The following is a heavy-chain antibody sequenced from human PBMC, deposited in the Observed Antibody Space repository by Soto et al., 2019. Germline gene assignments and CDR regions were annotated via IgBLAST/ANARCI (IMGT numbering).Heavy chain of an antibody. V-gene: IGHV4-59*01. Sequence: SETLSLTCTVSGGSIIIYYWSWIRQPPGEGLEWIGYIYYSGSTNYNPSLKSRVTISVDTSKNQFSLKLSSVTAADTAVYYCARVLGYCSGGSCGLVDIWGQGKMVTVSS. CDR3: ARVLGYCSGGSCGLVDI. J-gene: IGHJ3*02. CDR1: GGSIIIYY. D-gene: IGHD2-15*01. CDR2: IYYSGST.